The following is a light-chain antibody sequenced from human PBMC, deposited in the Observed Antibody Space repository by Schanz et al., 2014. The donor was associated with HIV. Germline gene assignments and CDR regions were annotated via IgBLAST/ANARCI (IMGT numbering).Light chain of an antibody. CDR3: QQYGSSPRT. CDR1: QSFSSGS. CDR2: GAS. J-gene: IGKJ1*01. Sequence: EIVLTQSPGTLSLSPGKRATLSCRASQSFSSGSLAWYQHKPGQAPRLLIYGASSRANGIPARFSGAGSGTDFTLTISRLEPEDFAVYFCQQYGSSPRTFGQGTKVEI. V-gene: IGKV3-20*01.